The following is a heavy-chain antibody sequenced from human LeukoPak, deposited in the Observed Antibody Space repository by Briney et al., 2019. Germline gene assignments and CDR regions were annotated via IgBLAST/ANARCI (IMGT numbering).Heavy chain of an antibody. CDR1: GYTFTSYD. Sequence: ASVKVSCKASGYTFTSYDINWVRQATGQGLEWMGWMNPNSGNTGYAQKFQGRVTMTRNTTISTAYMELSSLRSEDTAVYYCARDLLVYCSSTSCHYYYYGMDVWGQGTTVTVSS. D-gene: IGHD2-2*01. V-gene: IGHV1-8*01. CDR2: MNPNSGNT. CDR3: ARDLLVYCSSTSCHYYYYGMDV. J-gene: IGHJ6*02.